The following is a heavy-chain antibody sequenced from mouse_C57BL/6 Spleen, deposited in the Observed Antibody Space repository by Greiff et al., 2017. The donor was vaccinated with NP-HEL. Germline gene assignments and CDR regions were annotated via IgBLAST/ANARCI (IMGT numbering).Heavy chain of an antibody. D-gene: IGHD2-5*01. CDR1: GYSFSSSW. CDR2: IYPGDGDT. J-gene: IGHJ4*01. CDR3: ARGAYYSNWGAMDY. Sequence: QVHVKQSGPELVKPGASVKISCKASGYSFSSSWMNWVKQRPGKGLEWIGRIYPGDGDTNYNGKFKGKATLTADKSSSTAYMQLSSLTSEDSAVYVCARGAYYSNWGAMDYWGQGTSVTVSS. V-gene: IGHV1-82*01.